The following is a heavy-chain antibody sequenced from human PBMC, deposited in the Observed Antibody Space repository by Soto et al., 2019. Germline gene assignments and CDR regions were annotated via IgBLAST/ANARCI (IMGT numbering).Heavy chain of an antibody. CDR2: INTDNGNT. V-gene: IGHV1-3*04. Sequence: ASVKVSCKASGYTFTSHNIQWVRQTPGQSLEWVGWINTDNGNTRYSQRFQGRVTITRDTSASTAYMELSSLRSEDTAVYYCARSIVVVTALDYWGQGTLVTVSS. CDR3: ARSIVVVTALDY. J-gene: IGHJ4*02. D-gene: IGHD2-21*02. CDR1: GYTFTSHN.